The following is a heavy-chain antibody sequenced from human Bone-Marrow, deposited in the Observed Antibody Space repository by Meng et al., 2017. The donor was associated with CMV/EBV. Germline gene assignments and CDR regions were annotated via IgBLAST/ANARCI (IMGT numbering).Heavy chain of an antibody. CDR2: ISAYNGNT. D-gene: IGHD2-2*01. V-gene: IGHV1-18*01. J-gene: IGHJ6*02. Sequence: ASVKVSCKASGYTFTSYGISWVRQAPGQGLEWMGWISAYNGNTNYAQKLQGRVTMTTDTSTSTAYMELRSLRSDDTAVYYCARRYCSSTSCYEDYYYYYYGMDVWGQGTTVTVSS. CDR1: GYTFTSYG. CDR3: ARRYCSSTSCYEDYYYYYYGMDV.